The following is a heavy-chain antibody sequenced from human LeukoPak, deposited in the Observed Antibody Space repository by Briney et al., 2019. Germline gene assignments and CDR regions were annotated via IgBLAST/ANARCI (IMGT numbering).Heavy chain of an antibody. CDR2: IYYSGST. V-gene: IGHV4-39*01. D-gene: IGHD3-10*01. J-gene: IGHJ4*02. CDR1: GGSISSSSYY. Sequence: KASETLSLTCTVSGGSISSSSYYWGWIRQPPGKGLEWIGSIYYSGSTYYNPSLKSRVTISVDTSKNQFSLKLSSVTAADTAVYYCARHTQWFGELLYYFDYWGQGTLVTVSS. CDR3: ARHTQWFGELLYYFDY.